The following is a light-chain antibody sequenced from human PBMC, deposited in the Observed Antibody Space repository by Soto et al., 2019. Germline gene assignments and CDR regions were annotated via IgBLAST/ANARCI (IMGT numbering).Light chain of an antibody. CDR1: SSDVGGYNY. J-gene: IGLJ1*01. CDR2: DVS. Sequence: QSALTQPASVSGSPGQSITISCTGTSSDVGGYNYVSWYQPHPGKAPKLIIYDVSNRPSGVSNRFSGSKSGNTASLTISGLQAEDEADYYCSSYSGSSNYVFGTGTKLTVL. V-gene: IGLV2-14*03. CDR3: SSYSGSSNYV.